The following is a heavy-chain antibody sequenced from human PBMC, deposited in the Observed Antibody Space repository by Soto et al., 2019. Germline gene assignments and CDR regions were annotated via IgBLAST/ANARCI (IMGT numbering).Heavy chain of an antibody. CDR1: GFTFSSYG. Sequence: QVQLVESGGGVVQPGRSLRLSCAASGFTFSSYGMHWVRQAPGKGLEWVAVIWYDGSNKYYADSVKGRFTISRDNSKNTLYLQMNSLRAEDTAVYYCARDAGEVPAAFFFSWGQGTLVTVSS. CDR2: IWYDGSNK. D-gene: IGHD2-2*01. CDR3: ARDAGEVPAAFFFS. V-gene: IGHV3-33*01. J-gene: IGHJ5*02.